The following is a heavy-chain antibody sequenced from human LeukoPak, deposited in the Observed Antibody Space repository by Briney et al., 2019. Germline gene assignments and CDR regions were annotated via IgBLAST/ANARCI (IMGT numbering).Heavy chain of an antibody. CDR3: TREKSVIVPSSYYYFDI. D-gene: IGHD2-2*01. CDR2: IYSDGNT. Sequence: PGGSLRLSCAASGLNVSSNYMSWVRQAPGKGLEWVSLIYSDGNTYYADSVKGRFFISRDNSKNTLHLQMNSLRVDDTAVYYCTREKSVIVPSSYYYFDIWGRGTLVSVSS. CDR1: GLNVSSNY. V-gene: IGHV3-53*01. J-gene: IGHJ2*01.